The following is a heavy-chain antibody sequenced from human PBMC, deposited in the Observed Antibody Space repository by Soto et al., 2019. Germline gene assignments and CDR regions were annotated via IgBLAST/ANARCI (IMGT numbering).Heavy chain of an antibody. Sequence: SETLSLTCTVSGGSLSSYYWRWLRQPPGKRLECIGYIYYSGSTNYNPSLKSRVTISVDTSKNQFSLNLNSVTAADTAVYHCARMTSGSWYFLDYWGQGTLVTVSS. J-gene: IGHJ4*02. CDR2: IYYSGST. D-gene: IGHD6-13*01. CDR3: ARMTSGSWYFLDY. V-gene: IGHV4-59*01. CDR1: GGSLSSYY.